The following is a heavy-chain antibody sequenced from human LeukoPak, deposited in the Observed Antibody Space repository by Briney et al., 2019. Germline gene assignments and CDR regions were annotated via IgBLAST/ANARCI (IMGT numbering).Heavy chain of an antibody. J-gene: IGHJ4*02. D-gene: IGHD2-15*01. V-gene: IGHV3-30*18. Sequence: GGSLRLSCAASGFTFSSYGMHWVRQAPGKGLEWVAVISYGGSNKYYADSVKGRSTISRDNSKNTLYLQMNSLRAEDTAVYYCAKDGGSCLDYWGQGTLVTVSS. CDR3: AKDGGSCLDY. CDR1: GFTFSSYG. CDR2: ISYGGSNK.